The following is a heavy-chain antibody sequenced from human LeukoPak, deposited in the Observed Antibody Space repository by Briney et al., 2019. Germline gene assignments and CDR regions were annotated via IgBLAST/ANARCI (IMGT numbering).Heavy chain of an antibody. CDR3: ARDNVDDAFDI. J-gene: IGHJ3*02. CDR2: IKQDGSEK. V-gene: IGHV3-7*01. Sequence: GGSLRLSCAASGFTFSSYGMHWVRQAPGKGLEWVANIKQDGSEKYYVDSVKGRFTISRDNAKNSLYLQMNSLRAEDTAVYYCARDNVDDAFDIWGQGTMVTVSS. CDR1: GFTFSSYG. D-gene: IGHD2-15*01.